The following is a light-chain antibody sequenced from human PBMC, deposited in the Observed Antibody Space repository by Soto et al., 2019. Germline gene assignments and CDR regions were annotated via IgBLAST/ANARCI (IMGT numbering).Light chain of an antibody. V-gene: IGKV1-5*03. CDR1: QTISTW. J-gene: IGKJ1*01. Sequence: IQMTQSPSTLSASVGDSVTFTCRASQTISTWLAWYQQKPGEAPKLLIYKASTLEVGVPSRFSASGSETEFTLTINTLQPADFATYYCQQYNSDPGTFGQGTKV. CDR2: KAS. CDR3: QQYNSDPGT.